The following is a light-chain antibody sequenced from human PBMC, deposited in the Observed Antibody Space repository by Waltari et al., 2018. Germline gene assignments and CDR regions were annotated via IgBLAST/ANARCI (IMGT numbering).Light chain of an antibody. CDR3: AAWDDSLSVNWV. CDR1: SPTTGSSY. CDR2: RSN. Sequence: QSVLTQPPSASGTPGQRVTISCSGSSPTTGSSYVTWYQQLPGTAPKLLIYRSNQRPSGVPDRFSGSKSGTSASLAISGLRSEDEADYYCAAWDDSLSVNWVFGGGTKLTVL. V-gene: IGLV1-47*01. J-gene: IGLJ3*02.